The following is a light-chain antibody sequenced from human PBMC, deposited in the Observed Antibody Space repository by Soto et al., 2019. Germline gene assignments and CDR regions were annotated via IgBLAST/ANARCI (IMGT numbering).Light chain of an antibody. CDR3: SSYTISRTYI. Sequence: QSLLTQPTSVSGSPGQSITISCTGTISDVGAYNYVSWYQQHPGKAPKLMIYDVYDRPSGVSYRFSGSKSGNTASLTISGLQGEDEADYYCSSYTISRTYIYGTGTKVNVL. V-gene: IGLV2-14*03. CDR2: DVY. J-gene: IGLJ1*01. CDR1: ISDVGAYNY.